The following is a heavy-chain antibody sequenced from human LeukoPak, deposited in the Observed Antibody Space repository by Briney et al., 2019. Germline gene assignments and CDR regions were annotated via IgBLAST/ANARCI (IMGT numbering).Heavy chain of an antibody. J-gene: IGHJ4*02. D-gene: IGHD3-22*01. CDR2: INPNSGGT. Sequence: ASVKVSCKASGGTFSSYAISWVRQAPGQGLEWMGWINPNSGGTNYAQKFQGRVTMTRDTSISTAYMELSRLRSDDTAVYYCARGGLYYYDSSGYYGYWGQGTLVTVSS. CDR3: ARGGLYYYDSSGYYGY. V-gene: IGHV1-2*02. CDR1: GGTFSSYA.